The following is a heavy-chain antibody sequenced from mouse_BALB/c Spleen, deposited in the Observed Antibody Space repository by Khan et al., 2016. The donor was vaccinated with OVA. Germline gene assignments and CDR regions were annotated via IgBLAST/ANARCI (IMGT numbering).Heavy chain of an antibody. J-gene: IGHJ4*01. CDR3: AREHYYGRSCYAMDY. D-gene: IGHD1-1*01. CDR2: IGPGSSNT. V-gene: IGHV1S41*01. CDR1: GYTFTSYW. Sequence: DLVKPGASVKLSCKASGYTFTSYWINWIKQRPGQGLEWIGRIGPGSSNTYYNEMFKGKATLTVDTSSSTAYIQLSSLSSEDSAVFFCAREHYYGRSCYAMDYWGQGTSVTVSS.